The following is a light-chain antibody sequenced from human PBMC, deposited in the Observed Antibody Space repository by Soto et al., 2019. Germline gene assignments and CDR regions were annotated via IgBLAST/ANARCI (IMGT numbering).Light chain of an antibody. Sequence: EIVLTQSPATLSLSPGERATLSCRASQSVSNYLAWYQQKPGQAPRLLTYDASNRATGIPARFSGSGSGTDFTLTISSLEPEDFAVYYCQQRSNWPPITFGQGTRLEIK. CDR3: QQRSNWPPIT. CDR1: QSVSNY. J-gene: IGKJ5*01. CDR2: DAS. V-gene: IGKV3-11*01.